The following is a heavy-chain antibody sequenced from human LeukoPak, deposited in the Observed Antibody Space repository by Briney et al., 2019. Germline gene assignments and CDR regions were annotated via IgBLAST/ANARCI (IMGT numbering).Heavy chain of an antibody. D-gene: IGHD1-7*01. CDR2: INDSGTI. Sequence: SETLSLTCAVYGGSFSNYYWSWIRQSPGKGLEWIGEINDSGTINYNPSLMSRVTISVDKSKNQFSLKLSSVTGADTAVYYCARRWNYGRNYYIDVWGKGATVSVCS. CDR1: GGSFSNYY. V-gene: IGHV4-34*01. CDR3: ARRWNYGRNYYIDV. J-gene: IGHJ6*03.